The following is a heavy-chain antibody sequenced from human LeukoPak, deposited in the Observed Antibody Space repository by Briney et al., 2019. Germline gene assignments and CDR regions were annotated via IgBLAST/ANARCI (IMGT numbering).Heavy chain of an antibody. D-gene: IGHD1-26*01. CDR1: GFTFSNAW. CDR2: IKSKTDGGTT. J-gene: IGHJ4*02. CDR3: TTDGYSGSSDY. V-gene: IGHV3-15*01. Sequence: GGSLRLSCAASGFTFSNAWKSWVRQAPGKGLEWVGRIKSKTDGGTTDYAAPVKGRFTISRDDSKNTPYLQMNSLKTEDTAVYYCTTDGYSGSSDYWGQGTLVTVSS.